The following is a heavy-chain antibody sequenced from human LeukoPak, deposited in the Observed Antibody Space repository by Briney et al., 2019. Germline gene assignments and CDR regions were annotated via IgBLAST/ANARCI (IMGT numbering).Heavy chain of an antibody. CDR1: RFTFSSYW. CDR2: IKQDGGEG. Sequence: GGSLRLSCAASRFTFSSYWMSWVRQAPGKGLEWVANIKQDGGEGFYVDSVRGRFTISRDSAKNSLYLQMNSLRAEDTAVYYCAREGRPNALDIWGQGTMVTVSS. J-gene: IGHJ3*02. D-gene: IGHD1-1*01. V-gene: IGHV3-7*01. CDR3: AREGRPNALDI.